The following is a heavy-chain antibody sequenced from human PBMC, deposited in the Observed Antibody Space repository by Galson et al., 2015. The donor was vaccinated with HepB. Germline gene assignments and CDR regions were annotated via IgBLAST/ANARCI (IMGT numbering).Heavy chain of an antibody. D-gene: IGHD6-13*01. Sequence: SETLSLTCTVSGGSISSSSYYWGWIRQPPGKGLEWIGSIYYSGSTYYNPSLKSRVTISVDTSKNQFSLKLSSVTAADTAVYYCARVGGVAAAGTRWFDPWGQGTLVTVSS. CDR2: IYYSGST. J-gene: IGHJ5*02. V-gene: IGHV4-39*01. CDR1: GGSISSSSYY. CDR3: ARVGGVAAAGTRWFDP.